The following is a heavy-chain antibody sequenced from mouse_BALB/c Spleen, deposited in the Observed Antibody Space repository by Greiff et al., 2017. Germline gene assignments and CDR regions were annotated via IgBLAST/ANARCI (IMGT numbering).Heavy chain of an antibody. J-gene: IGHJ3*01. D-gene: IGHD2-10*01. V-gene: IGHV5-9-4*01. CDR2: ISSGGSYT. CDR3: ARGPLPGPLWFAY. Sequence: VQLKESGGGLVKPGGSLKLSCAASGFTFSSYAMSWVRQSPEKRLEWVAEISSGGSYTYYPDTVTGRFTISRDNAKNTLYLEMSSLRSEDTAMYYCARGPLPGPLWFAYWGQGTLVTVSA. CDR1: GFTFSSYA.